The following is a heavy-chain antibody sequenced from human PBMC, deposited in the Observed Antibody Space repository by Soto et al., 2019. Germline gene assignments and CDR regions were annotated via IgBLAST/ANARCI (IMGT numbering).Heavy chain of an antibody. V-gene: IGHV4-31*03. Sequence: SETLSLTCTVSGGSISSGGYYWSWIRQHPGKGLEWTGYIYYSGSTYYNPSLKSRVTISVDTSKNQFSLKLSSVTAADTAVYYCARERYSSGWYYDWFDPWGQGTLVTVSS. CDR3: ARERYSSGWYYDWFDP. J-gene: IGHJ5*02. CDR2: IYYSGST. D-gene: IGHD6-19*01. CDR1: GGSISSGGYY.